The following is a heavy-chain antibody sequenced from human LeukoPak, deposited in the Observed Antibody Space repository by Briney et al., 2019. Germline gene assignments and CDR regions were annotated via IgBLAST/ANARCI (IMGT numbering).Heavy chain of an antibody. Sequence: GGSLRLSCAASGFTFSSYAMSWVRQAPGKGLEWVSAISGSGGSTYYADSVKGRFTISRDNSKNTLYLQMNSLRAEDTAVYYCARATTYYDILTGLDTYYFDYWGQGTLVTVSS. J-gene: IGHJ4*02. CDR2: ISGSGGST. CDR3: ARATTYYDILTGLDTYYFDY. V-gene: IGHV3-23*01. CDR1: GFTFSSYA. D-gene: IGHD3-9*01.